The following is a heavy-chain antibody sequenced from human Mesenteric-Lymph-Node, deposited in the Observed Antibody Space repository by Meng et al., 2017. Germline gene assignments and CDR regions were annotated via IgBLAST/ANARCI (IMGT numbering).Heavy chain of an antibody. D-gene: IGHD2-2*01. CDR3: AKDPSPGYCSSTSCHDPDYGLYYFDY. CDR1: GFTFSSYA. J-gene: IGHJ4*02. Sequence: GESLKISCAASGFTFSSYAMHWVRQAPGKGLEWVAVISYDGSNKYYAGSVKGRFTISRDNSKNTLYLQMNSLRAEDTAVYYCAKDPSPGYCSSTSCHDPDYGLYYFDYWGQGTLVTVSS. V-gene: IGHV3-30*07. CDR2: ISYDGSNK.